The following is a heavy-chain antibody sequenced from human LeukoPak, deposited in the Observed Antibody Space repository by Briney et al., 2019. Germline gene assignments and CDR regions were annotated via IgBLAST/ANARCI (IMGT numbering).Heavy chain of an antibody. CDR1: GYSISSGYY. CDR3: AKISGYDFQFDY. CDR2: IYHSGST. V-gene: IGHV4-38-2*02. D-gene: IGHD5-12*01. J-gene: IGHJ4*02. Sequence: SETLTLTCTVSGYSISSGYYWGWIRQPPGKGLEWIGSIYHSGSTYYNPSLKSRVTISVDTSKNQFSLKLSSVTAADTAVYYCAKISGYDFQFDYWGQGTLVTVSS.